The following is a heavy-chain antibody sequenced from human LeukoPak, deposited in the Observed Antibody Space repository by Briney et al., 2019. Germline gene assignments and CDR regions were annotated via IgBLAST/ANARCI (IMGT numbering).Heavy chain of an antibody. CDR1: GFTFSSHG. CDR2: ISGSSSNI. CDR3: AKDLGCSNGVCEFDC. D-gene: IGHD2-8*01. V-gene: IGHV3-48*04. J-gene: IGHJ4*02. Sequence: GGSLRLSCAASGFTFSSHGMNWVRQAPGKGLEWVSYISGSSSNIYYADSVKGRFSISRDNAKNSLYLQMKSLRAEDTAVYYCAKDLGCSNGVCEFDCWGQGTLVTVSS.